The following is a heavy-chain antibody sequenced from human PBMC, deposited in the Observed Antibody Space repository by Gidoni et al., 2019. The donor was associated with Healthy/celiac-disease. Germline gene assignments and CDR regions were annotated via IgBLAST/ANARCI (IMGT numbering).Heavy chain of an antibody. CDR2: ISISSSYI. CDR1: AFTFSSYS. J-gene: IGHJ5*02. V-gene: IGHV3-21*06. D-gene: IGHD3-10*01. Sequence: EVQLVESGGGLVKPGGSLRLSCAASAFTFSSYSMNWVRQAPGKGLEWVSSISISSSYIYYADSVKGRFTISRDNAKNSLYLQMNSLRAEDTAVYYCARWGITMVRGFDPWGQGTLVTVSS. CDR3: ARWGITMVRGFDP.